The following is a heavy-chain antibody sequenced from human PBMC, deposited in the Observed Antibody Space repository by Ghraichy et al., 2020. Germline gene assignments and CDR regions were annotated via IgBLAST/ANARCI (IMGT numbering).Heavy chain of an antibody. J-gene: IGHJ6*02. CDR3: ARRLLSSSWYPTNYYYYYGMDV. Sequence: ASVKVSCKASGYTFTSHGISWVRQAPGQGLEWMGWISAYNGNTNYAQKLQGRVTMTTDTSTSTAYMELRSLRSDDTAVYYCARRLLSSSWYPTNYYYYYGMDVWGQGTTVTVSS. D-gene: IGHD6-13*01. CDR1: GYTFTSHG. V-gene: IGHV1-18*01. CDR2: ISAYNGNT.